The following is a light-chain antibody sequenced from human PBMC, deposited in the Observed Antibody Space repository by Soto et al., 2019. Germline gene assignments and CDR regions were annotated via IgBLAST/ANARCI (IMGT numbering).Light chain of an antibody. CDR2: DAS. V-gene: IGKV3-11*01. Sequence: EIVFTQSPATLSLSPGERATLSCRASQSVSSYLAWYQQKPGQAPRLLIYDASNRATGIPARFSGSGSGTDFTLTISSLEPEDFAVYYCQQRSNWLLTFGQGTRLEIK. CDR3: QQRSNWLLT. J-gene: IGKJ5*01. CDR1: QSVSSY.